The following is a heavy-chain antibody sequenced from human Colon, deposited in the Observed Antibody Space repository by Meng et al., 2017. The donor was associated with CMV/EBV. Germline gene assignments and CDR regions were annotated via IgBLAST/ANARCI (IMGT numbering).Heavy chain of an antibody. Sequence: SETLSLTCTVSGASIRNSDYYWSWIRQSPGKGLEWIGYIHDTGSTFYSPTLRSRVPVSVDTSKNQFFLRLTSVTAADTAVYYCARQPGSGSYVDSFDNWGQGTQVTVSS. V-gene: IGHV4-30-4*02. J-gene: IGHJ4*02. D-gene: IGHD3-10*01. CDR2: IHDTGST. CDR3: ARQPGSGSYVDSFDN. CDR1: GASIRNSDYY.